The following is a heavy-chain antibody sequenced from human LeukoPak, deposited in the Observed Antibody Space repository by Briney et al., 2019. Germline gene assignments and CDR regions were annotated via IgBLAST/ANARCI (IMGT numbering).Heavy chain of an antibody. CDR1: GFIFGGYA. Sequence: PGGALRVSFSASGFIFGGYALYWVRRAPGKGLSGLAVVSYDGGKTYYADSVEGRFTISRDNSKSTVYLEINSLRSEDTAIYYCARGFNDFWSGSQLEYWGQGTLVTVSS. CDR3: ARGFNDFWSGSQLEY. J-gene: IGHJ4*02. D-gene: IGHD3-3*01. CDR2: VSYDGGKT. V-gene: IGHV3-30-3*01.